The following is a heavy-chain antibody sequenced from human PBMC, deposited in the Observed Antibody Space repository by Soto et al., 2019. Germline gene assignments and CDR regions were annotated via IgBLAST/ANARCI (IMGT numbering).Heavy chain of an antibody. CDR2: IYSGGYT. D-gene: IGHD3-10*01. Sequence: EVQLVESGGGLIQPGGSLRLSCAVSGFTVRNNYMSWVRQAPGKGLEGVSVIYSGGYTAYGDSVKGRFTISRDNSKTPLSLKRTSLGAEARAVFSGGTRPGGGGYWGQGTLVTVSS. CDR3: GTRPGGGGY. V-gene: IGHV3-53*01. CDR1: GFTVRNNY. J-gene: IGHJ4*02.